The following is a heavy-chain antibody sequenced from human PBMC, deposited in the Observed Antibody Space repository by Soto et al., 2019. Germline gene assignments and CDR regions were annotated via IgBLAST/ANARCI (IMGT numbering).Heavy chain of an antibody. J-gene: IGHJ4*02. CDR1: GFTFTNAW. CDR2: IKRESDGGTT. V-gene: IGHV3-15*07. CDR3: TTVFYDSSGNPDY. D-gene: IGHD3-22*01. Sequence: PGGSLRLSCAASGFTFTNAWMNWVRQAPGKGLEWVGRIKRESDGGTTDYAAPVKDRFTISRDDSKNTLYLQMSSLKTEDTAVYYCTTVFYDSSGNPDYWGQGTLVTVSS.